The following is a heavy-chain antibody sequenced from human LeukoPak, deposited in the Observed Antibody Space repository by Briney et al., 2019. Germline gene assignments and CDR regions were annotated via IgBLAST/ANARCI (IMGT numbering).Heavy chain of an antibody. CDR1: GFTFSSYA. CDR3: ARVGIYDILTGYLAY. Sequence: KPGGSLRLSRAASGFTFSSYAMHWVRQAPGKGLEYVSAISSNGGSTYYANSVKGRFTISRDNSKNTLYLQMGSLRAEDMAVYYCARVGIYDILTGYLAYWGQGTLVTVSS. CDR2: ISSNGGST. V-gene: IGHV3-64*01. J-gene: IGHJ4*02. D-gene: IGHD3-9*01.